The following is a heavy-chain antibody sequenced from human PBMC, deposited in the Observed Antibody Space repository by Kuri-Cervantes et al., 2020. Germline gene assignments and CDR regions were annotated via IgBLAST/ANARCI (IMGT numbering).Heavy chain of an antibody. CDR2: IYYSGST. V-gene: IGHV4-39*01. CDR1: GGSISSSSYY. D-gene: IGHD3-22*01. Sequence: GSLRLSCTVSGGSISSSSYYWGWIRQPPGKGLEWIGSIYYSGSTYHNPSLKSRVTISVDTSKNQFSLKLSSVTAADTAVYYCARQGGLSEYYYDSSGYYYWGYWGQGTLVTVSS. CDR3: ARQGGLSEYYYDSSGYYYWGY. J-gene: IGHJ4*02.